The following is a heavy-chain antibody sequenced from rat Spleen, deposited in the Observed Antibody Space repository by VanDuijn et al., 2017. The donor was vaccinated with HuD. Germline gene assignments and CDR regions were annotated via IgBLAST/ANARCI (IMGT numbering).Heavy chain of an antibody. CDR2: IWTGGST. Sequence: QVQLKESGPGLVQPSQTLSLTCTVSGFSLTSYNVHWVRQPTGKGLEWMGVIWTGGSTDYNSALKSRLSISRDTSKSQVFLKMNSLQTEETATYYCATLKKDWGQGVMVTVSS. V-gene: IGHV2-30*01. J-gene: IGHJ2*01. CDR1: GFSLTSYN. CDR3: ATLKKD.